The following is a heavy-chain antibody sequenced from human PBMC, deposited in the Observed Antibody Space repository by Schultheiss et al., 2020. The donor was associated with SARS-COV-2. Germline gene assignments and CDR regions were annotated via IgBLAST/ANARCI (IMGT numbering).Heavy chain of an antibody. D-gene: IGHD3-16*01. CDR1: GDSINNYY. V-gene: IGHV4-59*04. CDR2: IYHSGST. J-gene: IGHJ4*02. CDR3: ARHTYDMRDPNSYYFDY. Sequence: SQTLSLTCSVSGDSINNYYWSWIRQPPGKGLEWIGYIYHSGSTYYNPSLKSRVTISVDTSKNQFSLKLSSVTAADTAVYYCARHTYDMRDPNSYYFDYWGQGTLVTVSS.